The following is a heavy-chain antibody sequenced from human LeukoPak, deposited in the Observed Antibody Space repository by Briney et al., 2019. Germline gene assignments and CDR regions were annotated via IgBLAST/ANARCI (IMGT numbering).Heavy chain of an antibody. D-gene: IGHD5-12*01. V-gene: IGHV3-23*01. Sequence: PGGSLRLSCAASGFTFSSYSMSWVRQAPGKGLEWVSTISGSGGSTYYADSVKGRFTICRDNSKNTLYLQMNSLRAEDTAVYYCAKPSSIVATTRDYFDSWGQGTLVTVSS. CDR1: GFTFSSYS. CDR2: ISGSGGST. J-gene: IGHJ4*02. CDR3: AKPSSIVATTRDYFDS.